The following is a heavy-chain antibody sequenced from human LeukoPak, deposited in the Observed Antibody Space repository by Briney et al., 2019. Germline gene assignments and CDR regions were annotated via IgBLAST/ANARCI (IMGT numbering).Heavy chain of an antibody. D-gene: IGHD2-15*01. CDR1: GFTFTNYA. CDR2: MSGRGVST. V-gene: IGHV3-23*01. J-gene: IGHJ4*02. Sequence: GGSLRLSCAASGFTFTNYAMSWVRQAPGKGLEWVSGMSGRGVSTYYADSVKGRFTISSDNSNNTLYLQMNSLRAEDTAIYYCAKDCNGGNCYIDYWGQGTLVTVAS. CDR3: AKDCNGGNCYIDY.